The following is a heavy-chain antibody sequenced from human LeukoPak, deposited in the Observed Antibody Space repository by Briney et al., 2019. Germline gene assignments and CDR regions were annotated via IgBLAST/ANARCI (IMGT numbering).Heavy chain of an antibody. CDR2: FDPEEGET. J-gene: IGHJ4*02. V-gene: IGHV1-24*01. CDR3: ATTLVLPTAVFDF. D-gene: IGHD2-2*01. Sequence: ASVKVSCKVSGSTLTELSIHWVRQAPGKGLEWMGGFDPEEGETIYAQKFQDRVTMTEDTSTDTAYMELSSLTSEDTAVYYCATTLVLPTAVFDFWGQGTLATVSS. CDR1: GSTLTELS.